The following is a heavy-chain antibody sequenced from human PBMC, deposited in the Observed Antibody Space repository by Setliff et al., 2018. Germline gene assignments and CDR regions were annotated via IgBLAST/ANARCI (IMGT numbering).Heavy chain of an antibody. Sequence: GGSLRLSCAASGFIFSNYAMHWVRQAPGKGLEWVAVTSYDGINKYYADSVKGRFTISRDNSKNTLYLQMNTLRTEDTAVYYCARWVDGKADYWGQGTLVTVSS. CDR3: ARWVDGKADY. CDR2: TSYDGINK. J-gene: IGHJ4*02. CDR1: GFIFSNYA. V-gene: IGHV3-30*01.